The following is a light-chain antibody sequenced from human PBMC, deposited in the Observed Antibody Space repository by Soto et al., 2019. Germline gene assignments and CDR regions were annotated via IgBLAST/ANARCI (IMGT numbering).Light chain of an antibody. CDR1: QSVSSNY. CDR3: QQYGSSPWT. V-gene: IGKV3-20*01. CDR2: GAS. Sequence: EIVLTQSPGTLSLSPGERATLSCRASQSVSSNYLAWYQQKPGQAPRLLIYGASSRATGIPGRFSGSGSGTDFTLTINRLEPEDLAVYYCQQYGSSPWTFGPGTKVES. J-gene: IGKJ1*01.